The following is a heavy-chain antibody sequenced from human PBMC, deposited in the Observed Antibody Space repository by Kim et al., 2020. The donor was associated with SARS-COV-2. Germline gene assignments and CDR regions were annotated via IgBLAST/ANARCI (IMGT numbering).Heavy chain of an antibody. Sequence: GGSLRLSCAASGFTFSSYAMSWVRQAPGKGLEWVSAISGSGGSTYYADSVKGRFTISRDNSKNTLYLQMNSLRAEDTAVYYCAIAGWCGGDCYHYWGQGTLVTVSS. J-gene: IGHJ4*02. CDR3: AIAGWCGGDCYHY. V-gene: IGHV3-23*01. CDR2: ISGSGGST. CDR1: GFTFSSYA. D-gene: IGHD2-21*01.